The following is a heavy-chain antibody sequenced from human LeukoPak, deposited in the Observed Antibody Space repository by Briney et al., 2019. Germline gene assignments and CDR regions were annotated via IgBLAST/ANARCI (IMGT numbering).Heavy chain of an antibody. CDR1: EFTFSNYG. CDR2: ISGSGSGT. CDR3: ARERSSSSWYD. J-gene: IGHJ4*02. V-gene: IGHV3-23*01. D-gene: IGHD6-13*01. Sequence: GGSLRLSCAASEFTFSNYGMSWVRQAPGKGLEWVSAISGSGSGTYYADSVRGRFTISRDNSKNTLCLQMNSLRAEDTAVYYCARERSSSSWYDWGQGTLVTVSS.